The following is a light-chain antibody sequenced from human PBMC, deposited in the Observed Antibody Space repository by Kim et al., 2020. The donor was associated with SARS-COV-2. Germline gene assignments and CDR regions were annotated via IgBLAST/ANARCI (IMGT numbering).Light chain of an antibody. J-gene: IGKJ5*01. CDR3: QQYKNWSPIT. CDR1: QSVSTD. V-gene: IGKV3D-15*01. CDR2: GAS. Sequence: SPGESATPSCRASQSVSTDLAWYQQKSGQAPRLLIYGASTRATGIPGRFSGSGSGTEFTLTISGLQSEDLAVYYCQQYKNWSPITFGQGTRLEIK.